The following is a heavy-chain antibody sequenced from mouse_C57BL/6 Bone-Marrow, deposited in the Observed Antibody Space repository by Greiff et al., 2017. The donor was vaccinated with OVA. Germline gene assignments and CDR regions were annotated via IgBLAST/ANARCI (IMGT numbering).Heavy chain of an antibody. Sequence: DVMLVESGGGLVKPGGSLKLSCAASGFTFSSYAMSWVRQTPEKRLEWVATISDGGSYTYYPDNVKGRFTISRDNANNNLYLQMSHLKSEDTAMYYCARGTGTDWYFDVWGTGTTVTVSS. CDR2: ISDGGSYT. CDR3: ARGTGTDWYFDV. CDR1: GFTFSSYA. D-gene: IGHD4-1*01. V-gene: IGHV5-4*03. J-gene: IGHJ1*03.